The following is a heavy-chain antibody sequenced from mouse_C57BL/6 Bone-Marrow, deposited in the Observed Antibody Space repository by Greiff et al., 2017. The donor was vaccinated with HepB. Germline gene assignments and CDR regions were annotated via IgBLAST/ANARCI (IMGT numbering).Heavy chain of an antibody. CDR1: GYTFTSYW. V-gene: IGHV1-59*01. CDR2: IDPSDSYT. Sequence: VQLQQPGAELVRPGTSVKLSCKASGYTFTSYWMHWVKQRPGQGLEWIGVIDPSDSYTNYNQKFKGKATLTVDTSSSTAYMQLSSLTSEDSAVYYCARWGYYGSSYYYYAMDYWGQGTSVTVSS. J-gene: IGHJ4*01. CDR3: ARWGYYGSSYYYYAMDY. D-gene: IGHD1-1*01.